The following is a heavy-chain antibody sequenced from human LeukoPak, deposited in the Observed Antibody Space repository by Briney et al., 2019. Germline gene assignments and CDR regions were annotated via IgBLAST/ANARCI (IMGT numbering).Heavy chain of an antibody. D-gene: IGHD3-10*01. Sequence: GGSLRLSCAASGFTVSSNYMSWVRQAPGKGLEWVSVIYSGGSTYYADSVKGRFTISRDDAKNTLYLQMNSLRAEGTAVYYCARETEYYGSGSYYIGYWGQGTLVTVSS. J-gene: IGHJ4*02. CDR2: IYSGGST. V-gene: IGHV3-53*01. CDR3: ARETEYYGSGSYYIGY. CDR1: GFTVSSNY.